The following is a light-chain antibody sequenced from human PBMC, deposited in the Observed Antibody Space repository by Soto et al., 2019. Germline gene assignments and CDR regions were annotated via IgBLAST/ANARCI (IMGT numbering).Light chain of an antibody. CDR1: SSNIGAGYD. V-gene: IGLV1-40*01. CDR3: QSYDSSLSGSVV. CDR2: GNS. J-gene: IGLJ2*01. Sequence: QSVLTQPPSVSGAPGQRVTISCTGSSSNIGAGYDVHWYQQLPGTAPKLLIYGNSNRPSGFPDRFSGSKSGTSASLAITGLKAEDEADYYCQSYDSSLSGSVVFGGGTKLTVL.